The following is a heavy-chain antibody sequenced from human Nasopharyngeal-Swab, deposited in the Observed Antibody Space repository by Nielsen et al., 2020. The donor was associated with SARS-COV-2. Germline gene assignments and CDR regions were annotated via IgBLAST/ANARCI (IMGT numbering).Heavy chain of an antibody. CDR3: AKLGSRDSDFCSGQYMDV. J-gene: IGHJ6*03. V-gene: IGHV1-18*04. CDR2: INGDQGDT. D-gene: IGHD3-3*01. CDR1: GYRFTSYG. Sequence: ASVKVSCKTSGYRFTSYGIGWERQAPGQGLEWMGWINGDQGDTHSAQKFQGRITLTIDKSTSTAYMELRSLKFDDTAVYYCAKLGSRDSDFCSGQYMDVWGEGTTVTVSS.